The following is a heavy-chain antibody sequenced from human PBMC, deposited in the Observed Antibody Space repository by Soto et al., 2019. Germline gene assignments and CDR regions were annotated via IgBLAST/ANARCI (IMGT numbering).Heavy chain of an antibody. Sequence: SETLSLTCSVSGGSVRSGNHFWNWIRQPPGRGLEWLGYMYYTGVTNYNPSLKSRVSMSVDTSKDQFSLNLTSLTAAETAVYYCARGGEPLGYYGLDVWGQGTTVTVSS. CDR3: ARGGEPLGYYGLDV. J-gene: IGHJ6*02. CDR2: MYYTGVT. CDR1: GGSVRSGNHF. V-gene: IGHV4-61*01.